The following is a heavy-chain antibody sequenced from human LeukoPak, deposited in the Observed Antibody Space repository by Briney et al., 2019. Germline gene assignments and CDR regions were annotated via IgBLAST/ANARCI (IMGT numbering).Heavy chain of an antibody. V-gene: IGHV3-30*18. Sequence: GGSLRLSCAASGFTFSSYGMHWVRQAPGKGLEWVAVISYDGSNKYYADSVKGRFTISRDNSKNTLYLQMNSLRAEDTAVYHCAKNREDSSGYYYWGQGTLVTVSS. CDR1: GFTFSSYG. CDR3: AKNREDSSGYYY. CDR2: ISYDGSNK. D-gene: IGHD3-22*01. J-gene: IGHJ4*02.